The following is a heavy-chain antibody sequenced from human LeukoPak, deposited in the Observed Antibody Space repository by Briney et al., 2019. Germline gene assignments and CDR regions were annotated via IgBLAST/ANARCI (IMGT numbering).Heavy chain of an antibody. Sequence: SVKVSCKASGGTYSSYAISWVRQAPGQGLEWMGGIIPIFGTAYYAQKFQGRVTITTDESTSTAYMELSSLRSEDTAVYYCARGADRWLQRYNWFDPWGQGTLVTVSS. CDR2: IIPIFGTA. V-gene: IGHV1-69*05. CDR1: GGTYSSYA. D-gene: IGHD5-24*01. CDR3: ARGADRWLQRYNWFDP. J-gene: IGHJ5*02.